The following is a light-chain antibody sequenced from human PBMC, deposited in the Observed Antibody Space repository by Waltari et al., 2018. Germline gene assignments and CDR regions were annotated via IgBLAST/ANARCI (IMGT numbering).Light chain of an antibody. Sequence: DIQMTQSPSTLSASIGARVTITCRASQSINNWLAWYQQKPGNAPKLLIYKASSLETEVPSRFSGSGFGTEFTLTITSLQPDDVGSYYCQQYDSSPYTFGQGTKLDIK. V-gene: IGKV1-5*03. CDR2: KAS. CDR1: QSINNW. J-gene: IGKJ2*01. CDR3: QQYDSSPYT.